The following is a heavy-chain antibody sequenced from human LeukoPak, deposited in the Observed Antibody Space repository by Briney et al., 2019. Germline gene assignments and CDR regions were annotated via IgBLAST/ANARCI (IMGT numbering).Heavy chain of an antibody. CDR1: GFTFDDYA. Sequence: PGRSLRLSCAASGFTFDDYAMHWVRQAPGKGLEWVSGISWNSGSIGYADSVKGRFTISRDNAKNSLYLQMNSLRAEDTAVYYCARVLGYCSSTSCYPFDYWGQGTLVTVSS. J-gene: IGHJ4*02. D-gene: IGHD2-2*01. V-gene: IGHV3-9*01. CDR3: ARVLGYCSSTSCYPFDY. CDR2: ISWNSGSI.